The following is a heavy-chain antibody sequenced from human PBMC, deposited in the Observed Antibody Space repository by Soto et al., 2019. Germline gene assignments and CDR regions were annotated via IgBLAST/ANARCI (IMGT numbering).Heavy chain of an antibody. J-gene: IGHJ6*02. Sequence: QVQLVQSGAEVKKPGASVKVSCKASGYTLTSHGISWVRQAPGQGLEWMGWISAYNSNTNYAQKLQGRGTMPTDTSTSTAYMELRSVRSDDMAMYYCAREGGNSGVPWEYYYGMYVWGQGTTVTVS. CDR2: ISAYNSNT. CDR1: GYTLTSHG. CDR3: AREGGNSGVPWEYYYGMYV. D-gene: IGHD1-26*01. V-gene: IGHV1-18*03.